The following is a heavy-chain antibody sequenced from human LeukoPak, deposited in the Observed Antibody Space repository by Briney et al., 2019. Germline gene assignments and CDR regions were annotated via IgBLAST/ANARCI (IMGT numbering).Heavy chain of an antibody. V-gene: IGHV3-7*01. CDR2: IKQDGSET. J-gene: IGHJ5*02. Sequence: GRSLRLSCAASGFTFSSYSMNWVRQAPGKGLEWVANIKQDGSETYYVDSVKGRFTISRDNAKNSLYLQMNSLRAEDTAVYYCAREEWWFDPWGQGTLVTVSS. D-gene: IGHD2-8*01. CDR3: AREEWWFDP. CDR1: GFTFSSYS.